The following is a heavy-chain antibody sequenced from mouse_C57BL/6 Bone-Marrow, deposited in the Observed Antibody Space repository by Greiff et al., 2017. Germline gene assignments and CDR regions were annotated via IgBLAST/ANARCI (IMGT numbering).Heavy chain of an antibody. J-gene: IGHJ4*01. CDR2: IYPGDGDT. CDR3: AREKREPKHAMDY. Sequence: QVQLQQSGPELVKPGASVKISCKASGYAFSSSWMNWVKQRPGKGLEWIGRIYPGDGDTNYNGKFKGKATLTADKSSSTAYMQLSSLTSEDSAVYSCAREKREPKHAMDYWGQGTSVTASS. CDR1: GYAFSSSW. V-gene: IGHV1-82*01.